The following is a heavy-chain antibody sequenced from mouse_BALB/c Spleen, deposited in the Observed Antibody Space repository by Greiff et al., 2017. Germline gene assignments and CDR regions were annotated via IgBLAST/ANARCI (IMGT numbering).Heavy chain of an antibody. CDR1: GFSLTSYG. Sequence: VMLVESGPGLVQPSQSLSITCTVSGFSLTSYGVHWVRQSPGKGLEWLGVIWSGGSTDYNAAFISRLSISKDNSKSQVFFKMNSLQANDTAIYYCARGLYAMDYWGQGTSVTVSS. CDR2: IWSGGST. V-gene: IGHV2-2*02. J-gene: IGHJ4*01. CDR3: ARGLYAMDY.